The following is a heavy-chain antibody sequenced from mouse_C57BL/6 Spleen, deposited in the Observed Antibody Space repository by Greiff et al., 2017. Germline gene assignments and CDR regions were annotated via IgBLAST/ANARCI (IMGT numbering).Heavy chain of an antibody. J-gene: IGHJ4*01. CDR1: GFTFSSYG. Sequence: EVMLVESGGDLVKPGGSLKLSCAASGFTFSSYGMSWVRQTPDKRLEWVATISSGGSYTYYPDSVKGRFTISRDNAKNTLYLQMSSLKSEDTAMCYCARRLRDAMDYWGQGTSVTVSS. CDR2: ISSGGSYT. CDR3: ARRLRDAMDY. D-gene: IGHD1-1*01. V-gene: IGHV5-6*02.